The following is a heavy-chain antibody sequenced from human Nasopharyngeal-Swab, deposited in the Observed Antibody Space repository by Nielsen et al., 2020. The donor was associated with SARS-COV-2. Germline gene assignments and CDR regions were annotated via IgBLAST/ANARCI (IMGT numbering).Heavy chain of an antibody. D-gene: IGHD2-15*01. J-gene: IGHJ5*02. CDR1: GYTFTSYY. Sequence: ASVKVSCKASGYTFTSYYMHWVRQAPGQGLEWMGIINPSGGSTSYAQKFQGRVTITADESTSTAYMELSSLRSEDTAVYYCAREGNCSGGSCYSGWFDPWGQGTLVTVSS. CDR2: INPSGGST. CDR3: AREGNCSGGSCYSGWFDP. V-gene: IGHV1-46*01.